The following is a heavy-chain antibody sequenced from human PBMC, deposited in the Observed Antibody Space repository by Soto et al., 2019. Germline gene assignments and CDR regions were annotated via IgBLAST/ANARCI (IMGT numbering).Heavy chain of an antibody. V-gene: IGHV3-49*03. Sequence: GGSLRLSCTASGFTFGDYAMSWFRQAPGKGLEWVGFIRSKAYGGTTEYAASVKGRFTISRDDSKSIAYLQMNSLKTEDTAVYYCTRDLRGSGWYENWFDPWGQGTLVTVSS. CDR3: TRDLRGSGWYENWFDP. CDR2: IRSKAYGGTT. J-gene: IGHJ5*02. D-gene: IGHD6-19*01. CDR1: GFTFGDYA.